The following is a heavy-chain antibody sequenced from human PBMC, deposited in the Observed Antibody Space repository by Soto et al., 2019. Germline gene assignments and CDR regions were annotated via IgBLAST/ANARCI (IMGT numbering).Heavy chain of an antibody. V-gene: IGHV3-9*01. D-gene: IGHD5-18*01. CDR1: GFTFDDYA. CDR3: AKSLPSPSGRGYSYGYYYYGMDV. CDR2: ISWNSGSI. Sequence: PGGSLRLSCAASGFTFDDYAMHWVRQAPGKGLEWVSGISWNSGSIGYADSVKGRFTISRDNAKNSLYLQMNSLRAEDTALYYCAKSLPSPSGRGYSYGYYYYGMDVWGQGTTVTVAS. J-gene: IGHJ6*02.